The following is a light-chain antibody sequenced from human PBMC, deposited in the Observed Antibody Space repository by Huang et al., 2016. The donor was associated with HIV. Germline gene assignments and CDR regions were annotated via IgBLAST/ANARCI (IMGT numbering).Light chain of an antibody. J-gene: IGKJ1*01. CDR3: QHYDNLRT. Sequence: DIQMTQSPSSLSASVGDRVTITCQASQDISNYLNWYQQKPGKAPKSLIYDASNLETGVSSRFSGSGSGTDFTFTISSLQPEDIATYYCQHYDNLRTFGQGTKVEIK. CDR1: QDISNY. V-gene: IGKV1-33*01. CDR2: DAS.